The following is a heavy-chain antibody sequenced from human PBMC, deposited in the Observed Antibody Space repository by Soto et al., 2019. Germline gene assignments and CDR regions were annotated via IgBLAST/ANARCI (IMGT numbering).Heavy chain of an antibody. CDR1: GYSVTSYW. CDR3: ERLFLDAFDI. V-gene: IGHV5-10-1*01. J-gene: IGHJ3*02. CDR2: IDPSDSYT. Sequence: HGESLKISCKGSGYSVTSYWISLVRQMPGKGLEWMVRIDPSDSYTNCSPSFQGHVTISADKSISTAYLQWRSMKASDTATYYCERLFLDAFDIWGQGTMVTVSS.